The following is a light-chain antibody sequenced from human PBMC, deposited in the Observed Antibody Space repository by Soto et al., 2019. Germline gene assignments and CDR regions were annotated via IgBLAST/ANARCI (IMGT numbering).Light chain of an antibody. CDR2: GAS. CDR1: QGVSSSY. V-gene: IGKV3-20*01. J-gene: IGKJ4*02. CDR3: QHCRTS. Sequence: EIVLTQSPGTLSLSPGERATLSCRASQGVSSSYLAGYQQKPGQPPRLLIYGASSRATGITDRFSGSGSGTDLTLTSTPLEPADFAEYYCQHCRTSFGGGTKVEIK.